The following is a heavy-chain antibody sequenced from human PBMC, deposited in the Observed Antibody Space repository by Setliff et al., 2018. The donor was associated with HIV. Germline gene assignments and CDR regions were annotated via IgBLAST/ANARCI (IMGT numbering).Heavy chain of an antibody. Sequence: SETLSLTCTVSGGSISSGSFYWGWIRQPPGKGLEWIGSIYYSGNTYYNPSLKSRVTISVDTSKNQFSLKLSSVTAADTAVYYCARASSRLNCSGGSCYRAPYAFDIWGQGTMVTVSS. J-gene: IGHJ3*02. CDR2: IYYSGNT. CDR3: ARASSRLNCSGGSCYRAPYAFDI. V-gene: IGHV4-39*01. CDR1: GGSISSGSFY. D-gene: IGHD2-15*01.